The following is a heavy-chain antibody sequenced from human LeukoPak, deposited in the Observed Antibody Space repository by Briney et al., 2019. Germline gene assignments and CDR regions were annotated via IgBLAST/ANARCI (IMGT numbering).Heavy chain of an antibody. CDR3: ARSGYSYGFL. J-gene: IGHJ4*02. V-gene: IGHV3-7*01. D-gene: IGHD5-18*01. CDR1: GFSFSSYW. CDR2: IKQDGSEK. Sequence: GGSLRLSCAGSGFSFSSYWMSWVRQAPGKGLEWVANIKQDGSEKYYVDSVKGRFTISRDNAKNSLYLQMNSLRAEDTAVYYCARSGYSYGFLWGQGTLVTVSS.